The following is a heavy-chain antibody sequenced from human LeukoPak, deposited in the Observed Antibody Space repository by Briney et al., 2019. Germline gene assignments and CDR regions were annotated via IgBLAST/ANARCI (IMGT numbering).Heavy chain of an antibody. CDR1: GFTFSSYW. J-gene: IGHJ4*02. CDR2: IKQDGSEK. CDR3: ARDPHYGSGSYGYFDY. D-gene: IGHD3-10*01. V-gene: IGHV3-7*01. Sequence: GGSLRLSCAASGFTFSSYWMSWVRQAPGKGLGLVANIKQDGSEKYYVDSVKGRFTISRDNAKNSLYLQMNSLRAEDTAVYYCARDPHYGSGSYGYFDYWGQGTLVTVSS.